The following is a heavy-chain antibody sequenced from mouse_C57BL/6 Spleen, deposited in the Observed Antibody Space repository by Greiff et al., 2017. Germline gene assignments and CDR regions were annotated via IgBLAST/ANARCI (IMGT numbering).Heavy chain of an antibody. D-gene: IGHD3-2*01. V-gene: IGHV2-3*01. Sequence: QVQLQQSGPGLVAPSQSLSITCTVSGFSLTSYGVSWVRQPPGKGLEWLGVIWGYGSTNYHSSLISRLSINTDNSKSHLFLQLNSLQTDDTATDYCAKRDSSGYNAMDYWGQGTSVTVSS. CDR3: AKRDSSGYNAMDY. CDR1: GFSLTSYG. J-gene: IGHJ4*01. CDR2: IWGYGST.